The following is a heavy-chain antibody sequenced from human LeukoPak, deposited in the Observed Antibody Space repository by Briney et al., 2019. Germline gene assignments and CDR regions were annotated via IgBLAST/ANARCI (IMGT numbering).Heavy chain of an antibody. CDR2: IIPIFGTA. Sequence: SVKVSCKASGGTFSSYAISWVRQDPGQGLEWMGGIIPIFGTANYAQKFQGRVTITTDESTSTAYMELSSLRSEDTAVYYCARGGDGKAYNWFDPWGQGTLVTVSS. CDR3: ARGGDGKAYNWFDP. CDR1: GGTFSSYA. V-gene: IGHV1-69*05. J-gene: IGHJ5*02. D-gene: IGHD7-27*01.